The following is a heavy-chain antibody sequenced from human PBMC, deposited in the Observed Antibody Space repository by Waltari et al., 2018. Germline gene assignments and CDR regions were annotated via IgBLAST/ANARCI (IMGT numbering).Heavy chain of an antibody. CDR3: ARDIPAGNSYLDY. CDR2: INEDGSVK. D-gene: IGHD3-16*02. CDR1: GFTLSYSW. Sequence: EVQLVESGGGLVQPGGSLRLSCAASGFTLSYSWLTWVRQAPGKGLEWLANINEDGSVKQHVDSVKGRFTISRDNAKNSLYLQMNSLRAEDTAVYYCARDIPAGNSYLDYWGQGTLVTVSS. V-gene: IGHV3-7*01. J-gene: IGHJ4*02.